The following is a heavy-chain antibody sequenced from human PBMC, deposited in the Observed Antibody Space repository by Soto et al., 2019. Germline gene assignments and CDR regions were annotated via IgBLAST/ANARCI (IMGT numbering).Heavy chain of an antibody. D-gene: IGHD2-2*01. CDR3: ETGTYVWARSYEHYLYGMDV. V-gene: IGHV3-23*01. CDR2: ISGSGGST. J-gene: IGHJ6*02. CDR1: GFTFSSYA. Sequence: PGGSLRLSCAASGFTFSSYAMSWVRQAPGKGLEWVSAISGSGGSTYYADSVKGRFTISRDNSKNTLYLQMNNLRAEDTAVYYCETGTYVWARSYEHYLYGMDVWGQGTTVTVSS.